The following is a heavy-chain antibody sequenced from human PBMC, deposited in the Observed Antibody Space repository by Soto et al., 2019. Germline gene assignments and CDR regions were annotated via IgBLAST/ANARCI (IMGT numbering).Heavy chain of an antibody. V-gene: IGHV4-59*08. Sequence: QVQLQESGPGLVKPSETLSLTCTVSGGSISSYYWSWIRQPPGKGLEWIGYIYYSGSTNYNPSLKSRVTIPVDTSKNQVSLKLSLRLSSVTAADTAVYYCARRWGDYFDYWGQGTLVTVSS. CDR1: GGSISSYY. D-gene: IGHD3-16*01. CDR2: IYYSGST. CDR3: ARRWGDYFDY. J-gene: IGHJ4*02.